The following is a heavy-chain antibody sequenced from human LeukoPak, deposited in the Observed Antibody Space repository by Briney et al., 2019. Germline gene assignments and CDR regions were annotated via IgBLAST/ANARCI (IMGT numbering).Heavy chain of an antibody. D-gene: IGHD2/OR15-2a*01. Sequence: GESLKFSFKRSGYSFINYWSVWVRQMPGKGPEWMGVIYPIDSDTRYSPSFQDQVSISVDTSINTVYLQWASLRASDTAMYYCATSAGDSWSFYHHWAQGTLVPVSS. CDR2: IYPIDSDT. CDR1: GYSFINYW. V-gene: IGHV5-51*01. CDR3: ATSAGDSWSFYHH. J-gene: IGHJ5*02.